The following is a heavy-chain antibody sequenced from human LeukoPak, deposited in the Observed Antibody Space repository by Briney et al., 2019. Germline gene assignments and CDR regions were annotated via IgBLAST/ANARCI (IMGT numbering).Heavy chain of an antibody. CDR3: ARVEGCSSTSCYAAFDY. J-gene: IGHJ4*02. D-gene: IGHD2-2*01. CDR1: DYSISSGYY. V-gene: IGHV4-38-2*02. CDR2: IYHLGNS. Sequence: PSETLSLTCIVSDYSISSGYYWGWIRQPPGKGLEWIGSIYHLGNSYYNPSLKSRVTISVDRSKNQFSLKLSSVTAADTAVYYCARVEGCSSTSCYAAFDYWGQGTLVTVSS.